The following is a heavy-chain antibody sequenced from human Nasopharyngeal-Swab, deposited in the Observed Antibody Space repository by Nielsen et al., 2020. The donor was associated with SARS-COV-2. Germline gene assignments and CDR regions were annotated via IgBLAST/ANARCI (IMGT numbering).Heavy chain of an antibody. CDR3: ARDRGGYKLLLGLLDY. V-gene: IGHV1-46*01. J-gene: IGHJ4*02. D-gene: IGHD2-15*01. Sequence: ASVKVSCKASGYTFTSYYMHWVRQAPGQGLEWMGIINPSGGSTSYAQKFQGRVTMTRDTSTSTVYMELSSLRSEDTAVYYCARDRGGYKLLLGLLDYWGQGTLVTVSS. CDR2: INPSGGST. CDR1: GYTFTSYY.